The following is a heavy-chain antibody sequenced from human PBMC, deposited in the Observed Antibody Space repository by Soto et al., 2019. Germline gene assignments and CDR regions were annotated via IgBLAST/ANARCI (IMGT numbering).Heavy chain of an antibody. CDR2: IYHSGST. CDR3: ARGMVRGVGWFDP. J-gene: IGHJ5*02. D-gene: IGHD3-10*01. Sequence: SETLSLTCAVSGGSISSGGYSCSWIRQPPGKGLEWIGYIYHSGSTYYNPSLKSRVTISVDKSKNQFSLKLSSVTAADTAVYYCARGMVRGVGWFDPWGQGTLVTVSS. CDR1: GGSISSGGYS. V-gene: IGHV4-30-2*01.